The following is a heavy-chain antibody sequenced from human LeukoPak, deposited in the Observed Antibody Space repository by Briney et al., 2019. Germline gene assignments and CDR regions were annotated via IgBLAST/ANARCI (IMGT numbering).Heavy chain of an antibody. CDR1: GYTFTSYD. V-gene: IGHV1-8*01. CDR2: MNPNSGNT. J-gene: IGHJ4*02. Sequence: ASVKVSCKASGYTFTSYDINWVRQATGQGLEWMGWMNPNSGNTGYAQKFQGRVTMTRNTSISTAYMELSTLRSEDTAVYYCASGRRFGESPDYWGQGTLVTVSS. D-gene: IGHD3-16*01. CDR3: ASGRRFGESPDY.